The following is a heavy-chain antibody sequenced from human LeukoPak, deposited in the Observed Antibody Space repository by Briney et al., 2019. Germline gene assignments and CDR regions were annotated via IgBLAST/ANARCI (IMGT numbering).Heavy chain of an antibody. Sequence: SETLSLTCTVSGGSISSYYWSWIRQPPGKGLEWIGYIYYSGSTNYNPSLKSRVTISVDTSENQFSLKLSSVTAADTAVYYCARATYGDFDYWGQGTLVTVSS. D-gene: IGHD4-17*01. CDR2: IYYSGST. J-gene: IGHJ4*02. V-gene: IGHV4-59*01. CDR1: GGSISSYY. CDR3: ARATYGDFDY.